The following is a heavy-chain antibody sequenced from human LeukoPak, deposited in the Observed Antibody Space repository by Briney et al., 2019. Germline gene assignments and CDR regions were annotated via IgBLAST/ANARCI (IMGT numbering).Heavy chain of an antibody. CDR1: GYTFTSYG. V-gene: IGHV1-18*01. D-gene: IGHD5-12*01. CDR3: ARDSYVVATLRHFDY. J-gene: IGHJ4*02. CDR2: ISAYNGNT. Sequence: ASVKVSCKASGYTFTSYGISWVRQAPGQGLEWMGWISAYNGNTNYAQKLQGRITMTTDTSTSTAYMELRSLRSDDTAVYYCARDSYVVATLRHFDYWGQGTLVTVSS.